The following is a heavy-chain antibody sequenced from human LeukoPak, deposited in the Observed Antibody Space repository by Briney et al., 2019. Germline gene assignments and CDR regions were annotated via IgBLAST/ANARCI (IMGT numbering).Heavy chain of an antibody. J-gene: IGHJ4*02. D-gene: IGHD2-15*01. CDR2: SYHTGTI. Sequence: SETLSLTCTVSGVSISNSDYYWGWIRQPPGRGLEWLGGSYHTGTIYYNRSLTSRLTISLDPSKSQFSLNVTAVTAADTAVLYCGRIFTSRGIGGPRVFWGQGNLVTVSS. CDR1: GVSISNSDYY. CDR3: GRIFTSRGIGGPRVF. V-gene: IGHV4-39*07.